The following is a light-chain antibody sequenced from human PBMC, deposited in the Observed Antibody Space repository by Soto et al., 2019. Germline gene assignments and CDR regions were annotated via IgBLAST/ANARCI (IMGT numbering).Light chain of an antibody. J-gene: IGKJ1*01. V-gene: IGKV3-20*01. CDR2: GTS. CDR3: QQFDYSLWT. Sequence: ETVLTQSPGTLSLSPGERATLSCRASQSVSTSNLACYQQRPGQAPRLRIYGTSSRATGIPDRFSGSGSGTDFTLTISRLEPEDFAVYYCQQFDYSLWTFGQGTKVEIK. CDR1: QSVSTSN.